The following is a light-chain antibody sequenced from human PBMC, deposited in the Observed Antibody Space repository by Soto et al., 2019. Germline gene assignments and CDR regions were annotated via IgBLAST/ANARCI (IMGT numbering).Light chain of an antibody. CDR1: SSDVGGYNY. V-gene: IGLV2-14*01. J-gene: IGLJ2*01. CDR2: DVS. CDR3: RSYTSSSTGV. Sequence: QSALTQPASVSGSPGQSITISCTGTSSDVGGYNYVSWYQQHPGKAPKLMLYDVSNRPSGVSNRFSGSKSGNTASLTISGLQAEDEAGYYCRSYTSSSTGVFGGGNKLTVL.